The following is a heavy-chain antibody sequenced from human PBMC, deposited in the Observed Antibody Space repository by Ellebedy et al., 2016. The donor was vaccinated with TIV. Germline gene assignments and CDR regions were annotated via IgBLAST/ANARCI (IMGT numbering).Heavy chain of an antibody. CDR2: IIPIFGTA. CDR1: GGTFSSYA. J-gene: IGHJ6*02. V-gene: IGHV1-69*13. D-gene: IGHD2-2*01. Sequence: AASVKVSCKASGGTFSSYAISWVRQAPGQGLEWMGGIIPIFGTANYAQKFQGRVTITADESTSTAYMELSSLRSEDTAVYYCARAPPRGPAAPSYYYYGMDVWGQGTTVTVSS. CDR3: ARAPPRGPAAPSYYYYGMDV.